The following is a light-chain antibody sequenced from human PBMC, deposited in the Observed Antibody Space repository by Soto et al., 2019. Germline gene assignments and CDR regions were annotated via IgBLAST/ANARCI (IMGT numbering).Light chain of an antibody. J-gene: IGKJ1*01. CDR1: QSVSSSY. CDR3: QQYGSSQGWT. CDR2: GAS. Sequence: EIVLTQSPGTLSLSPGERATLSCRASQSVSSSYLAWYQQKPGQAPRLLIYGASSRATGIPDRFIGSGSGTDFTLTISRLEPEDFAVYYCQQYGSSQGWTFGQGTKVEIK. V-gene: IGKV3-20*01.